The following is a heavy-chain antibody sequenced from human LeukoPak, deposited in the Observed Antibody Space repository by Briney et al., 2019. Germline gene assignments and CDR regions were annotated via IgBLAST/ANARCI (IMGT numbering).Heavy chain of an antibody. D-gene: IGHD5-24*01. Sequence: VASVKVSCKASGGTFSSYAISWVRQAPGRGLEWMGGIIPIFGTANYAQKFQGRVTITADESTSTAYMELSSLRSEDTAVYYCARTVEMATKSTPPSDAFDIWGQGTMVTVSS. CDR3: ARTVEMATKSTPPSDAFDI. J-gene: IGHJ3*02. V-gene: IGHV1-69*13. CDR2: IIPIFGTA. CDR1: GGTFSSYA.